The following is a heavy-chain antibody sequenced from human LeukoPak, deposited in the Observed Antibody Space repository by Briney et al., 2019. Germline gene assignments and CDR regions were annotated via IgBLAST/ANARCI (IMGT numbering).Heavy chain of an antibody. CDR1: GYSFTSYW. D-gene: IGHD4-17*01. CDR2: IYPGDSDT. CDR3: ARQSQYGDYFFSRAFDI. V-gene: IGHV5-51*01. J-gene: IGHJ3*02. Sequence: GESLKTSCKGSGYSFTSYWIGWVRQMPGKGLEWMGIIYPGDSDTRYSPSFQGQVTISADKSISTAYLQWSSLKASDTAMYYCARQSQYGDYFFSRAFDIWGQGTMVTVSS.